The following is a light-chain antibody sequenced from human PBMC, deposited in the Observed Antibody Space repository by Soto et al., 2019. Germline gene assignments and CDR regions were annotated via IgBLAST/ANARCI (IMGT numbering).Light chain of an antibody. CDR1: SSNIGAGYD. J-gene: IGLJ2*01. V-gene: IGLV1-40*01. CDR2: GNT. CDR3: HSYDSTLSASI. Sequence: QSALTQPPSVSGAPGQRVTISCTGSSSNIGAGYDVHWYHQLPGTAPKLLIFGNTNRPSGVPDRFSGSKSGTSASLAITGLQAEDEADYYSHSYDSTLSASIFGGGTKLTVL.